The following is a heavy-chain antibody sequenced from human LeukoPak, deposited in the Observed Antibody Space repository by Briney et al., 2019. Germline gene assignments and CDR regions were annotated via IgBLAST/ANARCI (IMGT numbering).Heavy chain of an antibody. V-gene: IGHV1-69*06. Sequence: ASVKVSCKASGGTFSSYAISWVRQAPGQGLEWMGGIIPIFGTANYAQKFQGRVTITADKSTSTAYMKLSSLRSEDTAVYYCARGDYDILTGSMDPNWFDPWGQGTLVTVSS. CDR2: IIPIFGTA. CDR3: ARGDYDILTGSMDPNWFDP. CDR1: GGTFSSYA. J-gene: IGHJ5*02. D-gene: IGHD3-9*01.